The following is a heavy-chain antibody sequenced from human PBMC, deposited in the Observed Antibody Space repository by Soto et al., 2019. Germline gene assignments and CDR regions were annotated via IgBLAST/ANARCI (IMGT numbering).Heavy chain of an antibody. CDR1: GYTFTSYY. D-gene: IGHD3-3*01. V-gene: IGHV1-46*01. CDR3: ATADGGPGSFDI. Sequence: SVKVSCKASGYTFTSYYMHWVRQAPGQGLEWMGIINPSGGSTSYAQKFQGRVTMTRDTSTSTVYMELSSLRSEDTAVYYCATADGGPGSFDIWGQGTMVTVSS. CDR2: INPSGGST. J-gene: IGHJ3*02.